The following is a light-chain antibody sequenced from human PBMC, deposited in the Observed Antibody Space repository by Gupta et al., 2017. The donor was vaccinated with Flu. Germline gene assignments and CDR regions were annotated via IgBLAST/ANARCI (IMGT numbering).Light chain of an antibody. J-gene: IGLJ3*02. CDR1: NIGSKS. V-gene: IGLV3-21*02. CDR2: DDS. Sequence: SYVLTQPPSGSVAPGQTARITCGGNNIGSKSVHWYQQKPGQAPVLVVYDDSDRPPGIPERFSGSNSGNTATLTISRVEAGDEADYYCQVWDSSSDLQVFGGGTKLTVL. CDR3: QVWDSSSDLQV.